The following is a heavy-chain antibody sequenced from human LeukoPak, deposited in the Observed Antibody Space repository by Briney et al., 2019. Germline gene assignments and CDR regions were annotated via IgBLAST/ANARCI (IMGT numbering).Heavy chain of an antibody. D-gene: IGHD3-22*01. CDR2: IIPILGIA. V-gene: IGHV1-69*04. Sequence: SVKVSCKASGGTFSSYTISWVRQAPGQGLAWMGRIIPILGIANYAQKFQGRVTITADKSTSTAYMELSSLRSEDTAVYYCARDYYYDSSGYYDRARPFDYWGQGTLVTVSS. J-gene: IGHJ4*02. CDR3: ARDYYYDSSGYYDRARPFDY. CDR1: GGTFSSYT.